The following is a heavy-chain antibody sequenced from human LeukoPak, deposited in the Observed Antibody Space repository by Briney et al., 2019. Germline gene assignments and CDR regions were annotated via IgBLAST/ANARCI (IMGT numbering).Heavy chain of an antibody. CDR1: GYSISSGYY. V-gene: IGHV4-38-2*01. J-gene: IGHJ4*02. D-gene: IGHD6-19*01. Sequence: SETLSLTCAVSGYSISSGYYWGWIRQPPGKGLEWIGSIYYSGSTYYNPSLNSRVTISVDTSKNQFSLKLSSVTAADTAVYYCARHVRDSSGRAADYWGQGTLVTVSS. CDR2: IYYSGST. CDR3: ARHVRDSSGRAADY.